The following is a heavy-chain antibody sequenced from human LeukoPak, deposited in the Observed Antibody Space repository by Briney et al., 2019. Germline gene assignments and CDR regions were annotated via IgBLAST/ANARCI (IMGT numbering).Heavy chain of an antibody. Sequence: ASVKVSCKASGGTFSSHAISWVRQAPGQGLEWMGRIIPILGITNYAQKFQGRVTITADKSTSTAYMELSSLRSEDTAVYYCATGGYSYGFDYYGMDVWGQGTTVTVSS. CDR1: GGTFSSHA. CDR3: ATGGYSYGFDYYGMDV. CDR2: IIPILGIT. J-gene: IGHJ6*02. D-gene: IGHD5-18*01. V-gene: IGHV1-69*04.